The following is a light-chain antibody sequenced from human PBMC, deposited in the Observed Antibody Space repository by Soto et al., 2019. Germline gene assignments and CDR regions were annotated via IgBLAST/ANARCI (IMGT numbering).Light chain of an antibody. CDR1: QTISSW. Sequence: DIQMTQSPSTLSGSVGDRLTITCRASQTISSWLAWYQQKPGKAPNLLIYVESSLQSEVPSRFSGSGSGTDFTLTITSLQPEDFATYYCQQSYGTPITCGQGTRLETK. J-gene: IGKJ5*01. V-gene: IGKV1-39*01. CDR2: VES. CDR3: QQSYGTPIT.